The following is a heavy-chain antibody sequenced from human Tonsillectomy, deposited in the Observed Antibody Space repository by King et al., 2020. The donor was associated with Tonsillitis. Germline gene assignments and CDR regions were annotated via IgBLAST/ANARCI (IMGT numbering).Heavy chain of an antibody. CDR3: STGWRGTTVTTPCHY. CDR2: ISYDGSNK. V-gene: IGHV3-30-3*01. Sequence: VQLVESGGGVVQPGRSLRLSCAASGFTFSSYAMHWVRQAPGKGLEWVAVISYDGSNKYYAESVKGRFTISRDNSKNTLYLQMNSLRAEDTAVYYCSTGWRGTTVTTPCHYWGQGTLVTVSS. J-gene: IGHJ4*02. CDR1: GFTFSSYA. D-gene: IGHD4-17*01.